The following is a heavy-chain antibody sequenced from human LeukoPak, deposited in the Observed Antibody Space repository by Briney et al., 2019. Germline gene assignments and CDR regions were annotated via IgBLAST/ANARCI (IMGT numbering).Heavy chain of an antibody. D-gene: IGHD3-22*01. CDR2: ISSSSSYI. CDR3: ARSNIDVYYYDSRANKDAFDM. CDR1: GFTFSSYS. J-gene: IGHJ3*02. Sequence: GGSLRLSCAASGFTFSSYSMNWVRQAPGKGLEWGSSISSSSSYIYYADSVKGRFTISRDNAKNSLYLQMNSLRAEDTAVYYCARSNIDVYYYDSRANKDAFDMWGQGTMVTVSS. V-gene: IGHV3-21*01.